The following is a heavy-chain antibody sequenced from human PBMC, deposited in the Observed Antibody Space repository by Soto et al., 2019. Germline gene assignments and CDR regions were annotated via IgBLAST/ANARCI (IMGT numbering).Heavy chain of an antibody. CDR1: GFTVSSNY. D-gene: IGHD1-26*01. CDR3: ATLVAATSNHFDY. V-gene: IGHV3-53*01. CDR2: IYTGGST. Sequence: EVQLVESGGALIQPGGSLRLSCAASGFTVSSNYMSWVRQAPGKGLEWVSVIYTGGSTYYADSVKGRFTISRDNSKNTVYLQMNNLRAGDTALYYCATLVAATSNHFDYWGQGTLVTVSS. J-gene: IGHJ4*02.